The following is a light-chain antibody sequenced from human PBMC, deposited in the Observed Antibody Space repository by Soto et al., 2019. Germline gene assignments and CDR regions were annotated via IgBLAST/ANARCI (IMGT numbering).Light chain of an antibody. Sequence: DIQMTQSPSTLSASVGDRDTITCRASQSISSWLAWYQQKPGKAPELLIYDASALKSGVPSRFSGSGSGTEFTLTISSLQPDDFATYYCQHYNSYSPMYTFGQGTKLEIK. CDR1: QSISSW. CDR3: QHYNSYSPMYT. J-gene: IGKJ2*01. V-gene: IGKV1-5*01. CDR2: DAS.